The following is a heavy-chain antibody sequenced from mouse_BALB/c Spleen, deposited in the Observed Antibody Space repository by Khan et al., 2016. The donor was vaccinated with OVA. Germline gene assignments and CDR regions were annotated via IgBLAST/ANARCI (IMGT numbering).Heavy chain of an antibody. D-gene: IGHD2-14*01. J-gene: IGHJ3*01. CDR2: INPSNGYT. Sequence: QVQLQQSGAELARPGASVKMSCKASGYTFTSYTIHWIKLSPKQGLEWIGYINPSNGYTNYNQKFKDKATLTADKSSTTAYMQLSSLTSDDSAVYNCVRDGAYHRNDGWFAFWGQGTLVTVSA. V-gene: IGHV1-4*01. CDR1: GYTFTSYT. CDR3: VRDGAYHRNDGWFAF.